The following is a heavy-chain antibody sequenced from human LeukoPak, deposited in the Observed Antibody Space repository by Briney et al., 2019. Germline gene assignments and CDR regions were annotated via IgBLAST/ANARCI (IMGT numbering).Heavy chain of an antibody. CDR3: VRVGTDSIGSYPDY. V-gene: IGHV3-33*01. J-gene: IGHJ4*02. CDR2: IWSDGSKK. CDR1: GFTFSSCG. Sequence: GGSLRLSCTASGFTFSSCGMHWVRQAPGQGLEWVAVIWSDGSKKYHADSVKGRFTISRDNSKNMLYLQMNSLRAEDTAIYYCVRVGTDSIGSYPDYWGQGTLVTVSS. D-gene: IGHD3-22*01.